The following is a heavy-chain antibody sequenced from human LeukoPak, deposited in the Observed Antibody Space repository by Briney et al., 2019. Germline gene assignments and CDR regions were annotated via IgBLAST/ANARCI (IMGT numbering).Heavy chain of an antibody. Sequence: GGSLRLSCAASGFTFSSSGMSWVRQAPGKGLEWVSAISGSGSSTYYADSVKGRFTMSRDNSKNTLYLQMSSLRAEDTAVYYCAKDLRPRAYFDYWGQGTLVTVSS. J-gene: IGHJ4*02. CDR3: AKDLRPRAYFDY. V-gene: IGHV3-23*01. CDR2: ISGSGSST. CDR1: GFTFSSSG.